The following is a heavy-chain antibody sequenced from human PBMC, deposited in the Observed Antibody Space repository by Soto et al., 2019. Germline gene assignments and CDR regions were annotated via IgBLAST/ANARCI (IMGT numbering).Heavy chain of an antibody. CDR2: IYHSGST. Sequence: QLQLQESGSGLVKPSQTLSLTCAVSGGSISSGDYSWSWIRQPPGKGLEWIGYIYHSGSTYYNPSLKSRVTISVDRSKNQFSLKLSSVTAADTAVYYCARVYHSGYCSGGSCYGFRWFDAWGQGTLVTVSS. CDR1: GGSISSGDYS. CDR3: ARVYHSGYCSGGSCYGFRWFDA. J-gene: IGHJ5*02. D-gene: IGHD2-15*01. V-gene: IGHV4-30-2*01.